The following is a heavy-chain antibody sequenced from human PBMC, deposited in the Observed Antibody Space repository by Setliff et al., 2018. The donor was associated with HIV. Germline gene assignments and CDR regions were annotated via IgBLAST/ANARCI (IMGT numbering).Heavy chain of an antibody. J-gene: IGHJ4*02. CDR3: ARSPGVATITIFDY. CDR1: GGSISSSSYY. Sequence: ETLSLTCTVSGGSISSSSYYWGWIRQPPGKGLEWIGRIYTSGSTNYNPSLKSRVTISVDTSKNQVSLKLSSVTAADTAVYYCARSPGVATITIFDYWGQGTLVTVSS. V-gene: IGHV4-39*07. D-gene: IGHD5-12*01. CDR2: IYTSGST.